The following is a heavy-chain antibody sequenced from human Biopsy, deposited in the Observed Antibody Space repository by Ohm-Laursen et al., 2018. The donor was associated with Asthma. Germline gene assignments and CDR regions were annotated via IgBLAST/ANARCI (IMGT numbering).Heavy chain of an antibody. Sequence: SDTLSLTCTVSPGSINDYYWNWIRQFPGKGLEWIGYVHSSGSTRFNPSLKSRVTVSVDTSVDQVSLKLSSVSAAATAIYYCARATSTWSQSGPHFFDHWGPGTLVTVSS. J-gene: IGHJ5*02. V-gene: IGHV4-59*07. CDR3: ARATSTWSQSGPHFFDH. CDR1: PGSINDYY. D-gene: IGHD6-13*01. CDR2: VHSSGST.